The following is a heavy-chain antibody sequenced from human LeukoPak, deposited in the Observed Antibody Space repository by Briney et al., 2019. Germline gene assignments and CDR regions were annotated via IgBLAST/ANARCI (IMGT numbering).Heavy chain of an antibody. J-gene: IGHJ4*02. Sequence: SETLSLTCAVYGGSFSGYYWSWTRQPPGKGLGWIGEINHSGSTNYNPSLKSRVTISVDTSKNQFSLKLSSVTAADTAVYYCARGRKARGYSYGVDYWGQGTLVTVSS. CDR2: INHSGST. V-gene: IGHV4-34*01. CDR1: GGSFSGYY. CDR3: ARGRKARGYSYGVDY. D-gene: IGHD5-18*01.